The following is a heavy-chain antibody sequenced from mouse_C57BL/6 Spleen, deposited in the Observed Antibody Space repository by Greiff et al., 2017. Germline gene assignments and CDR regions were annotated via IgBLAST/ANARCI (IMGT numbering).Heavy chain of an antibody. CDR1: GFTFSSYT. CDR2: ISGGGGNT. Sequence: EVKVEESGGGLVKPGGSLKLSCAASGFTFSSYTMSWVRQTPEKRLEWVATISGGGGNTYYPDSVKGRFTISRDNAKNTLYLQMSSLRSEDTALYYCARPGGYDWFAYWGQGTLVTVSA. CDR3: ARPGGYDWFAY. V-gene: IGHV5-9*01. D-gene: IGHD2-2*01. J-gene: IGHJ3*01.